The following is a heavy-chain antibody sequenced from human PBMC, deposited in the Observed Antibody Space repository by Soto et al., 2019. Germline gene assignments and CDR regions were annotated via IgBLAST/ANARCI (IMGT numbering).Heavy chain of an antibody. CDR1: GGSISSGDYY. V-gene: IGHV4-30-4*01. CDR2: IYYSGST. J-gene: IGHJ5*02. Sequence: NPSETLSLTCTVSGGSISSGDYYWSWIRQPPGKGLEWIGYIYYSGSTYYNPSLKSRVTISVDTSKNQFSLKLSSVTAADTAVYYCASTLLWFGELFPHWFDPWGQGTLVTVSS. D-gene: IGHD3-10*01. CDR3: ASTLLWFGELFPHWFDP.